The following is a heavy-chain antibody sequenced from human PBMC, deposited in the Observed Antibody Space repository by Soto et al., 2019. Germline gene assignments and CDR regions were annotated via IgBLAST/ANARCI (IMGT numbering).Heavy chain of an antibody. CDR1: GDTFSSFT. CDR2: IIPIYGTA. J-gene: IGHJ6*02. CDR3: AKDRRADWESYYYYAMDV. V-gene: IGHV1-69*01. D-gene: IGHD1-26*01. Sequence: QVQLVQSGVEVKMPGSSVKVSCKASGDTFSSFTISWVRQAPGQGLEWMGGIIPIYGTANYAQKFQGRVTITADASTRTAYMELSSLRSEDTAVYYCAKDRRADWESYYYYAMDVWGQGTTVTVSS.